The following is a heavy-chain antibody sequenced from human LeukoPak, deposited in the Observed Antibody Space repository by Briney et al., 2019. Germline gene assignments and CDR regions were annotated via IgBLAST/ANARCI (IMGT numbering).Heavy chain of an antibody. CDR2: IYYSGST. V-gene: IGHV4-59*08. Sequence: TSETLSPTCTVSGGSISSYYWSWIRQPPGKGLEWIGYIYYSGSTNYNPSLKSRVTISVDTSKNQFSLKLSSVTAADTAVYYCARQGGGFWYFDLWGRGTLVTVSS. J-gene: IGHJ2*01. D-gene: IGHD6-25*01. CDR3: ARQGGGFWYFDL. CDR1: GGSISSYY.